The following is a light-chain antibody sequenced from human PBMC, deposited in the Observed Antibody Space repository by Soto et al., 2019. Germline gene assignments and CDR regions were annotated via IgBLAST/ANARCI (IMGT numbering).Light chain of an antibody. Sequence: EIVLTQSPATLSLSPGERATLSCRASENVDIYLAWYQQKPGRAPRLLIYDGSNRATGIPARFSGSGSGTDFTLTISSLEPEDFAIYYCQQRRSWPPLTFGGGTRVEIK. CDR1: ENVDIY. CDR2: DGS. J-gene: IGKJ4*01. CDR3: QQRRSWPPLT. V-gene: IGKV3-11*01.